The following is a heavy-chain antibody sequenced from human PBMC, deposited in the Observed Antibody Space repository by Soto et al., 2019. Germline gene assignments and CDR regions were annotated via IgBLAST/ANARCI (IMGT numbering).Heavy chain of an antibody. CDR3: AGSSDDGRDN. D-gene: IGHD1-26*01. J-gene: IGHJ4*02. CDR2: ISSSSSFI. V-gene: IGHV3-21*01. Sequence: EVQLVESGGGLVEPGGPLRLSCAASGFSLSDYSMNWIRQAPGKGLEWVASISSSSSFIHYAESMKGRFTISRDNAKNSLYLQMNSLSVEDTAVYYCAGSSDDGRDNWGQGTLVTVSS. CDR1: GFSLSDYS.